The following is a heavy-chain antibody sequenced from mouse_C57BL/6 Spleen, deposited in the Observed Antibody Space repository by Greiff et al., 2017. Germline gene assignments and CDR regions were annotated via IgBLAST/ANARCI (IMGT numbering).Heavy chain of an antibody. CDR1: GYTFTDYE. J-gene: IGHJ4*01. CDR2: IDPETGGT. CDR3: TRKEDDYGPGALLDY. V-gene: IGHV1-15*01. D-gene: IGHD2-4*01. Sequence: LQESGAELVRPGASVTLSCKASGYTFTDYEMHWVKQTPVHGLEWIGAIDPETGGTAYNQKFKGKAILTADKSSSTAYMELRSLTSEDSAVYYCTRKEDDYGPGALLDYWGQGTSVTVSS.